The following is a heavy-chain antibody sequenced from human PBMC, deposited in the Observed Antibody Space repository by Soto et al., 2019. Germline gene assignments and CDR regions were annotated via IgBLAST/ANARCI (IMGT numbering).Heavy chain of an antibody. V-gene: IGHV1-46*01. CDR2: IHYSGATP. CDR3: ARGGPDLATRGTSDY. D-gene: IGHD1-7*01. Sequence: ASVKVSCQASGYTFTNYYMHWVRQAPGQGLEWMGVIHYSGATPTYAQKFQGRVTIARDTSTSTVYVELSSLTSEDTAVYYCARGGPDLATRGTSDYWGQGTLVTVSS. CDR1: GYTFTNYY. J-gene: IGHJ4*02.